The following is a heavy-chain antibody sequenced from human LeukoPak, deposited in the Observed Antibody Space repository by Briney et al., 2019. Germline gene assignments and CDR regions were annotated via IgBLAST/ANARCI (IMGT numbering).Heavy chain of an antibody. CDR1: GYTFTNYY. D-gene: IGHD3-22*01. CDR3: ARDHFDSSGYYYLLGYFEH. CDR2: IKPSGGGT. V-gene: IGHV1-46*01. Sequence: ASVKVSCKASGYTFTNYYVHWVRQAPGQGLEWMGIIKPSGGGTSYALKFQGRVTMTRYTSASTAYMELSSLRSEDTAVYYCARDHFDSSGYYYLLGYFEHWGQSPLVTVSS. J-gene: IGHJ1*01.